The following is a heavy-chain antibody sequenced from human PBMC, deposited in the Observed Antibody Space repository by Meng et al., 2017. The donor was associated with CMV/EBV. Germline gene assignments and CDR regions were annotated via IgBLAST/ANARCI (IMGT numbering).Heavy chain of an antibody. D-gene: IGHD6-6*01. CDR3: ARDLLKGGIAARPAGMGY. CDR1: GFTFSSYA. J-gene: IGHJ4*02. V-gene: IGHV3-30-3*01. Sequence: GGSLRLSCAASGFTFSSYAMHWVRQAPGKGLEWVAVISYDGSNKYYADSVKGRFTISRDNSKNTLYLQMNNLRAEDTAVYYCARDLLKGGIAARPAGMGYWGQGTLVTVSS. CDR2: ISYDGSNK.